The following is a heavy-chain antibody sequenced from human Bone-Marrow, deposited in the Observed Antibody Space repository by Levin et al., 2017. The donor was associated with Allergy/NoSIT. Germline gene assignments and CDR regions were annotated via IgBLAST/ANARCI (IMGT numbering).Heavy chain of an antibody. CDR2: MFSGGAT. CDR1: GLTVSDNY. J-gene: IGHJ6*03. Sequence: GGSLRLSCSASGLTVSDNYMTWVRQPPGKGLEWISLMFSGGATYYADSVKGRFTVSRDTSKNTLYLPMTSLRTDGTAVYFCARTIYDIMTTYMDVWGKGTMVTVSS. CDR3: ARTIYDIMTTYMDV. D-gene: IGHD3-9*01. V-gene: IGHV3-66*02.